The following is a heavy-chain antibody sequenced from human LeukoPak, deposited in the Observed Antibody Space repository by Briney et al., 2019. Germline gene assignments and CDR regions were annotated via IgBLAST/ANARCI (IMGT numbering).Heavy chain of an antibody. V-gene: IGHV3-21*01. J-gene: IGHJ5*02. CDR2: ISSSSGYI. Sequence: GGSLRLSCAASGFTFSSYSMNWVRQAPGKGLEWVSSISSSSGYIYYADSVKGRFTISRDNAKNSLYLQMNSLRAEDTAVYYCARDHKVYYYGSGGYRHWFDPWGQGTLVTVSS. CDR3: ARDHKVYYYGSGGYRHWFDP. CDR1: GFTFSSYS. D-gene: IGHD3-10*01.